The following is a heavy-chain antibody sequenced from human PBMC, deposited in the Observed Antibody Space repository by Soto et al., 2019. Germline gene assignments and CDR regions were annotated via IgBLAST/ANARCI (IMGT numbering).Heavy chain of an antibody. J-gene: IGHJ4*02. Sequence: SETLSLTCTVSGGSISSSSYYWGWIRQPPGKGLEWIGSIYYSGSTYYNPSLKSRVTISVDTSKNQFSLKLSSVTAADTAVYYCARRDLSGYESFDYWGQGTLVTVS. CDR1: GGSISSSSYY. CDR2: IYYSGST. V-gene: IGHV4-39*01. D-gene: IGHD5-12*01. CDR3: ARRDLSGYESFDY.